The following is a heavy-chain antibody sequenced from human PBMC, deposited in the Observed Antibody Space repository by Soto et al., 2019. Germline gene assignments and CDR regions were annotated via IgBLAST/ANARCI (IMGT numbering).Heavy chain of an antibody. CDR2: IYYSGST. V-gene: IGHV4-61*01. CDR3: ARDSVYREGYYYGMEV. J-gene: IGHJ6*01. Sequence: APTXSLTCTVSALSVSIGSYYWSWIRQPPGKGLEWIGYIYYSGSTNYNPSLKSRFTISVDTSKNQFSLKLSSVTAADTAVYYCARDSVYREGYYYGMEVWGQGTTVTVSS. D-gene: IGHD1-26*01. CDR1: ALSVSIGSYY.